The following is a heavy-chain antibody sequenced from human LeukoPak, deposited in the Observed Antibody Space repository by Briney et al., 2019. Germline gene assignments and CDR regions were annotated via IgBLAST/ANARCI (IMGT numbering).Heavy chain of an antibody. CDR3: ARHSDIVVVPAATNTDY. Sequence: SETLSLTCAVSGYSISSGYYWGWIRQPPGKGLEWIRSIYHSGSTYYNPSLKSRVTISVDTSKNPFSLKLSSVTAADTAVYYCARHSDIVVVPAATNTDYWGQGTLVTVSS. CDR2: IYHSGST. CDR1: GYSISSGYY. D-gene: IGHD2-2*01. V-gene: IGHV4-38-2*01. J-gene: IGHJ4*02.